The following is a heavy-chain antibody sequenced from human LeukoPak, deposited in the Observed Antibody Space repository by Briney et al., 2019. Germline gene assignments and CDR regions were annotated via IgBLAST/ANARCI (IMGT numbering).Heavy chain of an antibody. V-gene: IGHV4-4*02. CDR2: IYHSGST. CDR3: ARFLGMTYYYGGGAFDI. CDR1: GGSISSSNW. D-gene: IGHD3-10*01. Sequence: PSETLSLTCAVSGGSISSSNWWSWVRQPPGKGLEWIGEIYHSGSTNYNPSLKSRVTMSVDTSKNQFSLKLSSVTAADTAVYYCARFLGMTYYYGGGAFDIWGQGTMVTVSS. J-gene: IGHJ3*02.